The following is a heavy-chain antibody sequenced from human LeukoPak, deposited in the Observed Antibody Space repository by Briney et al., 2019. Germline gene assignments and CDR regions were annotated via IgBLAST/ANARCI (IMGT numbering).Heavy chain of an antibody. Sequence: HPGGSLRLSCAASDFSVSTNDMSWVRQAPGKGLEWVSVVLSSGAAYYADSVKGRFTISRDNSKNNLFLQMNIMTAEDTAIYYCVRCGYSSGWYRNWGQGTLVIVSS. D-gene: IGHD6-19*01. J-gene: IGHJ4*02. CDR2: VLSSGAA. V-gene: IGHV3-53*01. CDR3: VRCGYSSGWYRN. CDR1: DFSVSTND.